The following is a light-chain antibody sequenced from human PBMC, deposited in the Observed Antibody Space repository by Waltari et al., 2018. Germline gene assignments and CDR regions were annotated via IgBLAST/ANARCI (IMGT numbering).Light chain of an antibody. CDR1: QIVSSSY. J-gene: IGKJ1*01. Sequence: ELVLTQSPGTLSLSTGERVTLSCRASQIVSSSYLAWYQQNPGKAPRLLIYAASSRSTGIPDRFSGSGSGTDFTLTISRLEPEDFAVYYCQQSGASPRTFGQGTKVEI. CDR3: QQSGASPRT. V-gene: IGKV3-20*01. CDR2: AAS.